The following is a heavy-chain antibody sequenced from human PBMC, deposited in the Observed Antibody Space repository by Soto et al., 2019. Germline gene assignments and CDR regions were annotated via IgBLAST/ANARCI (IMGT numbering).Heavy chain of an antibody. Sequence: GGSLRLSCVASGFSFSIYGMYWVRQAPGKGLEWVATISYDGSNKYYVDSVRGRFTISRDNSKNTVYLQMNSLRAEDTAVYYCAKPYSGSPPKNFDYWGQGTLVTVSS. D-gene: IGHD1-26*01. CDR3: AKPYSGSPPKNFDY. CDR2: ISYDGSNK. CDR1: GFSFSIYG. J-gene: IGHJ4*01. V-gene: IGHV3-30*18.